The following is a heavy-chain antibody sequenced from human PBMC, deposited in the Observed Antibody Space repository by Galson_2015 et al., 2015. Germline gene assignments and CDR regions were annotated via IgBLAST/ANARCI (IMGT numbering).Heavy chain of an antibody. CDR2: ISGSGGST. CDR1: GFTFSSYA. D-gene: IGHD3-22*01. J-gene: IGHJ4*02. Sequence: SLRLSCAASGFTFSSYAMSWVRQAPGKGLEWVSAISGSGGSTYYADSVKGRFTISRDNSKNTLYLQMNSLRAEDTAVYYCAKDYYDSSGYMTRYYFDYWGQGTLVTVSS. CDR3: AKDYYDSSGYMTRYYFDY. V-gene: IGHV3-23*01.